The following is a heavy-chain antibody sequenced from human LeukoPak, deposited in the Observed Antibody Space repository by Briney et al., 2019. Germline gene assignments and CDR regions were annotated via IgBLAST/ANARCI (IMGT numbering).Heavy chain of an antibody. V-gene: IGHV3-23*01. CDR2: ISGSGGST. Sequence: PGGSLRLSCAASGFTFSSYAMSWVRQAPGKELEWVSAISGSGGSTYYADSVKGRFTISRDNSKNTLYLQMNSLRAEDTAVYYCAKGGPVGGYCSSTSCYCWFDYWGQGTLVTVSS. J-gene: IGHJ4*02. CDR3: AKGGPVGGYCSSTSCYCWFDY. CDR1: GFTFSSYA. D-gene: IGHD2-2*01.